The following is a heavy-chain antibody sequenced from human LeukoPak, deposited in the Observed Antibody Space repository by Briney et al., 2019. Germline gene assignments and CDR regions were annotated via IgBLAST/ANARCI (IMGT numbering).Heavy chain of an antibody. V-gene: IGHV1-18*01. CDR2: ISAYNGNT. J-gene: IGHJ4*02. CDR1: GSTFTSYG. D-gene: IGHD3-22*01. Sequence: ASVKVSFKASGSTFTSYGISWVRQAPGQGLEWMGWISAYNGNTNYAQKRQGRITMTTDTSTSTAYMELRSLSSDDTAVYYCARVLRTAHDSSGYGYWGQGTLVTVSS. CDR3: ARVLRTAHDSSGYGY.